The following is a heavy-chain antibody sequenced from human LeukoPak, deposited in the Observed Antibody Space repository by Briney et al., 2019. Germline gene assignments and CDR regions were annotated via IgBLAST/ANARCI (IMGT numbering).Heavy chain of an antibody. CDR1: GFTVSSNY. CDR2: IYSSGST. CDR3: ARRGYGDYAPFDY. J-gene: IGHJ4*02. D-gene: IGHD4-17*01. V-gene: IGHV3-66*04. Sequence: GGSLRLSCAVSGFTVSSNYMSWVRQAPGKGLEWVSIIYSSGSTNYADSVKGRFTISRDNSKNTLYLQMDSLRAEDTTVYYCARRGYGDYAPFDYWGQGTLVTVSS.